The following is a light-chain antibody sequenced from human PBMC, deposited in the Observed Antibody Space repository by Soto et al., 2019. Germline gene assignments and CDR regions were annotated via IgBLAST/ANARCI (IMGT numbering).Light chain of an antibody. Sequence: QSALTQPASVSGSPGQSITISCTGTSYDVGAYNYVSWYQQHPGKAPKLMTSEVSNRPSGISNRFSGSKSGNTASLTISGLQAEDEADYYCNSYTIASTWVFGGGTKLTVL. J-gene: IGLJ3*02. CDR1: SYDVGAYNY. CDR3: NSYTIASTWV. CDR2: EVS. V-gene: IGLV2-14*01.